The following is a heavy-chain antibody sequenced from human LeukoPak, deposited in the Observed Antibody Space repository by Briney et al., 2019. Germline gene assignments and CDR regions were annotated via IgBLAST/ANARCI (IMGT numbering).Heavy chain of an antibody. CDR2: ISGASDTT. Sequence: GGSLRLSCAASGFTFSNYAMTWLRQAPGKGLEWVSAISGASDTTLYADSVMGRFTISRDNSKNTLYLQMNSLRAEDTAVYYCARDSPYCSSTSCLDYWGQGTLVTVSS. D-gene: IGHD2-2*01. V-gene: IGHV3-23*01. J-gene: IGHJ4*02. CDR1: GFTFSNYA. CDR3: ARDSPYCSSTSCLDY.